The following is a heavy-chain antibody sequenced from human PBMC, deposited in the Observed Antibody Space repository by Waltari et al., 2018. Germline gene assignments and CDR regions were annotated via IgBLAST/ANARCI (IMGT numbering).Heavy chain of an antibody. V-gene: IGHV6-1*01. Sequence: QVQLQQSGPGLVKPSQTTPLPCPLPGDRSSSNRAAWNVIRHSRSRGLEWLGRTYYRSKWYNDYAVSVKSRITINPDISKNQFSLQLNSVTPEDTAVYYCARTEPGGLFNSWGQGTLVTVSS. CDR2: TYYRSKWYN. D-gene: IGHD3-16*01. CDR1: GDRSSSNRAA. J-gene: IGHJ4*02. CDR3: ARTEPGGLFNS.